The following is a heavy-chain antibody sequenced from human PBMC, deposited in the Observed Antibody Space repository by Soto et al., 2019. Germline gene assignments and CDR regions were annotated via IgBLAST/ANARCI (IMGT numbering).Heavy chain of an antibody. CDR1: GFTFRRNN. D-gene: IGHD6-6*01. Sequence: PGGSLRLSCSASGFTFRRNNMNWVRQAPGKGLEWVASISSSGDYLYYADSVKGRFTISRDNSKNTLYLQMNSLRAEDTAVYYCAKDRAARGSRHFDYWGQGTLVTVSS. J-gene: IGHJ4*02. CDR3: AKDRAARGSRHFDY. V-gene: IGHV3-23*01. CDR2: ISSSGDYL.